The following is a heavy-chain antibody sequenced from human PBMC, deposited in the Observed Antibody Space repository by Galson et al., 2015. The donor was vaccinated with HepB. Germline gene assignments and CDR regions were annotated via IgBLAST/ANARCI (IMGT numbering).Heavy chain of an antibody. V-gene: IGHV1-3*01. D-gene: IGHD2-2*01. CDR2: INAGNGNT. J-gene: IGHJ5*02. CDR3: ARGPLPKYCSSTSCWFDP. CDR1: GYTFTSYA. Sequence: SVKVSCKASGYTFTSYAMHWVRQAPGQRLEWMGWINAGNGNTKYSQKFQGRVTITRDTSASTAYMELSGLRSEDTAVYYCARGPLPKYCSSTSCWFDPWGQGTLVTASS.